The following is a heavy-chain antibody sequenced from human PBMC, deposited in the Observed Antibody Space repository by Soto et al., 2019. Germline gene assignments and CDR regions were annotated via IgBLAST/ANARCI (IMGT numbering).Heavy chain of an antibody. D-gene: IGHD2-8*01. CDR3: AKDLSPNLVYLLFDY. CDR1: GFTFSNYA. Sequence: GGSLRLSCAASGFTFSNYAMSWVRQAPGKGLEWVSTISGSGDSTYYAASVKGRFTISRDNSKNMLYLQMKSLRADDTAVYYCAKDLSPNLVYLLFDYWGQGTLVTVSS. CDR2: ISGSGDST. J-gene: IGHJ4*02. V-gene: IGHV3-23*01.